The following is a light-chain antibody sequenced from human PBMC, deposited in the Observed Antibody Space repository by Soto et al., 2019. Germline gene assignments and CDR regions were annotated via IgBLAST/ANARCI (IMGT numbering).Light chain of an antibody. J-gene: IGLJ2*01. CDR2: GNS. CDR1: SSNIGAGYD. Sequence: QLVLTQPPSVSGAPGHRVTISCTGSSSNIGAGYDVHWYQQLPGTAPKLLIYGNSNRPSGVPDRFSGSKSGTSASLAITGLQAEDEADYYCQSYDSSLSGSVFGGGTQLTVL. CDR3: QSYDSSLSGSV. V-gene: IGLV1-40*01.